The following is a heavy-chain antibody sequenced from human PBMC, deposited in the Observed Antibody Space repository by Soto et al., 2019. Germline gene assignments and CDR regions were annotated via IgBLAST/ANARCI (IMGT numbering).Heavy chain of an antibody. CDR2: IDPTDSYT. J-gene: IGHJ5*01. D-gene: IGHD3-10*01. CDR3: VRLGSLADDS. V-gene: IGHV5-10-1*01. CDR1: GYRFTSYW. Sequence: PGESLKISCEASGYRFTSYWINWVRQKPGKGLEWMGRIDPTDSYTDYSPSFQGHVTISADKPVSTAYLQWSSLTASDSAMYYCVRLGSLADDSWGQGTQVTVSS.